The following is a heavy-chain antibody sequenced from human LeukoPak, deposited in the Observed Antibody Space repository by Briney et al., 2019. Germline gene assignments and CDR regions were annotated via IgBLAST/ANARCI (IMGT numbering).Heavy chain of an antibody. CDR2: IYSGGST. CDR1: GFTVSSNY. Sequence: PGGSLRLSCAASGFTVSSNYMSWVRQAPGKGLEWVSVIYSGGSTYYADSVKGRFTISRDNSKNTLYLQMNSLRAEDTAVYYCAREPRYYDSSGYYESGNYFDYWGQGTLVTVSS. D-gene: IGHD3-22*01. J-gene: IGHJ4*02. V-gene: IGHV3-53*01. CDR3: AREPRYYDSSGYYESGNYFDY.